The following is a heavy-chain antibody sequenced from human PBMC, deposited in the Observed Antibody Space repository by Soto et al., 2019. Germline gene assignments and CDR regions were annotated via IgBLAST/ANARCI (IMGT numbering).Heavy chain of an antibody. D-gene: IGHD4-17*01. CDR3: ASTAYGDV. CDR2: ISYTGST. Sequence: SETLSLTCTVSGYSTSSYYWSWIRQPPGKGLEWIGYISYTGSTNYNPSLKSRVTISVDRSKNQFSLKLTSVTAADTAVYYCASTAYGDVWGKGTTVTVSS. J-gene: IGHJ6*04. CDR1: GYSTSSYY. V-gene: IGHV4-59*08.